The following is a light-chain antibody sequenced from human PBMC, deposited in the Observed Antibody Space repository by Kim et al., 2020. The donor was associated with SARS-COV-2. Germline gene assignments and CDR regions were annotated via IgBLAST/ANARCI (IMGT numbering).Light chain of an antibody. CDR3: QVWDSSSDQV. Sequence: SYELTQPPSVSVAPGKTARITCGGNNIGRKSVHWYQQKPGQAPVLVIYYDSDRPSGIPERFSGSNSGNTATLTISRVEAGDEADYYCQVWDSSSDQVFGGGTQLTVL. CDR2: YDS. V-gene: IGLV3-21*04. J-gene: IGLJ2*01. CDR1: NIGRKS.